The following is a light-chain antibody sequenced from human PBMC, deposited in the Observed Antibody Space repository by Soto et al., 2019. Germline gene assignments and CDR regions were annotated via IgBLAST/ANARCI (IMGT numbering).Light chain of an antibody. CDR3: QKYNSAPQT. Sequence: DIQMTRSPSSLSASVGDRVSINCRASQGISNYLAWYQQKPGKVPKLLIYAASTLESGVPSRFSGSGSGTDFTLTISSLQPEDVATYYCQKYNSAPQTFGQGTRLEIK. J-gene: IGKJ5*01. CDR2: AAS. CDR1: QGISNY. V-gene: IGKV1-27*01.